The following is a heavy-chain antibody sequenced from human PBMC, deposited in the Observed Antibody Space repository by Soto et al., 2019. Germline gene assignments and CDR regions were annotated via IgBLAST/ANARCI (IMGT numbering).Heavy chain of an antibody. CDR2: VRPSGGNT. Sequence: SVKVSCKASGYTFTSYYMHWVRQAPGQGLEWMGIVRPSGGNTAYAQRFQGRLTMTRDTSTSTVYMELSSLRSDDTAVYYCAREGSASDYDDWGQGT. CDR1: GYTFTSYY. V-gene: IGHV1-46*01. D-gene: IGHD3-22*01. J-gene: IGHJ4*02. CDR3: AREGSASDYDD.